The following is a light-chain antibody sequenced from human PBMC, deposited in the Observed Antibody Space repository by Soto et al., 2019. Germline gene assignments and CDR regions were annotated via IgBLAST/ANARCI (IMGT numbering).Light chain of an antibody. CDR3: QVWDSDTDHVV. Sequence: SYVLTQPPSVSVAPGQTASFTCGGHNIWSKSVHWYQQKPGQAPILVIYDDDDRPSGIPGRFSGSNSGSAATLTISRVEAGDEADYYFQVWDSDTDHVVFGGGTKLTVL. V-gene: IGLV3-21*02. CDR1: NIWSKS. CDR2: DDD. J-gene: IGLJ2*01.